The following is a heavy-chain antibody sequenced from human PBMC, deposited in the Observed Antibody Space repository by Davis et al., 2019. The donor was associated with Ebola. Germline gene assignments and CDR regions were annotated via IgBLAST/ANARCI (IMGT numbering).Heavy chain of an antibody. D-gene: IGHD7-27*01. J-gene: IGHJ4*02. Sequence: SETLSLTCTVSGGSISSGDYYWSWIRQPPGKGLEWIGYIYYSGSTYYNPSLKSRVTISVDTSKNQFSLKLSSVTAADTAVYYCARLTGGANFDYWGQGTLVTVSS. V-gene: IGHV4-30-4*01. CDR3: ARLTGGANFDY. CDR2: IYYSGST. CDR1: GGSISSGDYY.